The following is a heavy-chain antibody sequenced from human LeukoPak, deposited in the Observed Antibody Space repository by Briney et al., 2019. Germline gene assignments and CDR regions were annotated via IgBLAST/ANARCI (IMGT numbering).Heavy chain of an antibody. Sequence: HPGGSLRLSCAASGFTFNSYGMHWVRQAPGKGLEWVTFIRFDGSEKFYANSVKGRFTISRDNSKNTLNLQMTSLRVEDTAVYYCAKGRDFHFEYWGQGTLVTVSS. CDR1: GFTFNSYG. V-gene: IGHV3-30*02. D-gene: IGHD3-3*01. CDR3: AKGRDFHFEY. CDR2: IRFDGSEK. J-gene: IGHJ4*02.